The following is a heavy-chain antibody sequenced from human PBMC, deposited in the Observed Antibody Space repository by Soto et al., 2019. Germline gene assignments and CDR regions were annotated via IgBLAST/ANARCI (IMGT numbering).Heavy chain of an antibody. J-gene: IGHJ3*02. CDR3: ASRLLNGLNDAFDI. CDR1: GYTLTELS. D-gene: IGHD3-10*01. CDR2: FDPEDGET. Sequence: ASVKVSCKVSGYTLTELSMHWVRQAPGKGLEWMGGFDPEDGETIYAQKFQGRVTMTEETSTDTAYMELSSLRSEDTAVYYCASRLLNGLNDAFDIWGQGTMVTVSS. V-gene: IGHV1-24*01.